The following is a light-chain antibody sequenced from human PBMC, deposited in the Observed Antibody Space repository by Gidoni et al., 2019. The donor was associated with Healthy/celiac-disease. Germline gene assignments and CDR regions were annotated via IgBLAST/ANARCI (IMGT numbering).Light chain of an antibody. V-gene: IGKV4-1*01. Sequence: EIVMTQSPDSLAVSLGERATINCKSSQSVLYSSNNKNYLAWYQQKPGQPPKLLIYWASTRESGVPDRFSGSGSGTDFTLTISSLQAEDVAVYYCQQYYSLPWTFGQGTKVGVK. CDR2: WAS. CDR3: QQYYSLPWT. CDR1: QSVLYSSNNKNY. J-gene: IGKJ1*01.